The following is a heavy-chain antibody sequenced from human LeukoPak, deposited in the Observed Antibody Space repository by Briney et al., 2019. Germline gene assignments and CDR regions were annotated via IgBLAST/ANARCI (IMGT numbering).Heavy chain of an antibody. D-gene: IGHD2-15*01. Sequence: GGSLRLSCAASGFTFSSYWMSWVRQAPGKGLEWVSYISSSSSTIYYADSVKGRFTISRDNAKNSLYLQMNSLRAEDTAVYYCARDEWGGSYDYWGQGTLVTVSS. CDR1: GFTFSSYW. V-gene: IGHV3-48*01. J-gene: IGHJ4*02. CDR2: ISSSSSTI. CDR3: ARDEWGGSYDY.